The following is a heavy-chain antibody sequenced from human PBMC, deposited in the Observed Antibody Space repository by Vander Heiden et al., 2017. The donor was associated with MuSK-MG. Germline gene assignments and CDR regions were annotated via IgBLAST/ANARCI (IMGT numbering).Heavy chain of an antibody. J-gene: IGHJ5*02. CDR1: GYTFTTYA. V-gene: IGHV1-3*01. Sequence: QVQLVQSGAEVKKPGASVRVSCKTSGYTFTTYAIHWVRQAPGQRLEWMGWINADSGKTKYSQKMQGRGTFTRDTSASTAYRELSSLRSEETAVYYCARAHYDFWTGDSFNWFDPWGQGTLVTVSS. CDR2: INADSGKT. CDR3: ARAHYDFWTGDSFNWFDP. D-gene: IGHD3-3*01.